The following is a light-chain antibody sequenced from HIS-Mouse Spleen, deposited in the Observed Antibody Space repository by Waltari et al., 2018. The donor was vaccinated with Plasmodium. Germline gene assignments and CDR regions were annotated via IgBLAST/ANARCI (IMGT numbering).Light chain of an antibody. Sequence: SSELTQDPAVSVALGQTVRITCQGDSLRSDYASWYQKKPGQAPVLVIYGKNNRPSGIPDRFSGSSSGNTASLTITGAQAEDEADYYCNSRDSSGNHQVFGGGTKLTVL. J-gene: IGLJ3*02. CDR1: SLRSDY. V-gene: IGLV3-19*01. CDR2: GKN. CDR3: NSRDSSGNHQV.